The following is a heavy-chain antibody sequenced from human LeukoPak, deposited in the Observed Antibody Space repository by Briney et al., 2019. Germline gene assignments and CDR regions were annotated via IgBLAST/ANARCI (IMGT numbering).Heavy chain of an antibody. CDR2: ISGSGGST. J-gene: IGHJ4*02. D-gene: IGHD2-15*01. Sequence: GGSLRLSCAASGFTFSSYAMGWVRQAPGKGLEWVSAISGSGGSTYYADSVKGRFTISRDNSKNTLYLQMNSLRAEDTAVYYCAKVQLIVVVVAAPYYFDYWGQGTLVTVSS. CDR1: GFTFSSYA. V-gene: IGHV3-23*01. CDR3: AKVQLIVVVVAAPYYFDY.